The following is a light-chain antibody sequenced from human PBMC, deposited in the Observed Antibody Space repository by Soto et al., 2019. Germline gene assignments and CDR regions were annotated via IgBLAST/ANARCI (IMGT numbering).Light chain of an antibody. V-gene: IGLV1-44*01. CDR3: AAWDDSLNGRV. J-gene: IGLJ3*02. CDR1: SSNIGSNT. CDR2: SNN. Sequence: QAVVTQPPSASGTPGQRVTISCSGSSSNIGSNTVNWYQQLPGTAPTPLIYSNNQRPSGVPDRFSGSKSVTSASLAISGLQSEDEADYYCAAWDDSLNGRVFGGGTKLTVL.